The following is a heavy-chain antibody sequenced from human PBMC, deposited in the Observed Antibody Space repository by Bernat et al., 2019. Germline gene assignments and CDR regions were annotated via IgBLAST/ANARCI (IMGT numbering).Heavy chain of an antibody. V-gene: IGHV3-30*18. J-gene: IGHJ3*02. CDR2: ISIDGNKK. CDR3: AKEGEGNNWSSFDI. D-gene: IGHD1-1*01. CDR1: GFTINRYA. Sequence: QVQLVESGGGVVQPGRSLRLSCAASGFTINRYAMHWVRHAPGKGLEWVAVISIDGNKKHYAESVEGRFPISRDSSKNTLYLQMNSLRVEDTAVYYCAKEGEGNNWSSFDIWGQGTMVTVSS.